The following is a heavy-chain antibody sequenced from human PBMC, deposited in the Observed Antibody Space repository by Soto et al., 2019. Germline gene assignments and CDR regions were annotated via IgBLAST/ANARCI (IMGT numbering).Heavy chain of an antibody. CDR2: IKSKTDGGTT. Sequence: GGSLRLSCAASGFTFSNAWMNWVRQAPGKGLEWVGRIKSKTDGGTTDYAAPVKGRFTISRDDSKNTLYLQMNSLKTEDTAVYYCTTDLGGSTSSLWRGGSWPADFCGQGILVTVSS. V-gene: IGHV3-15*07. D-gene: IGHD2-2*01. CDR1: GFTFSNAW. CDR3: TTDLGGSTSSLWRGGSWPADF. J-gene: IGHJ4*02.